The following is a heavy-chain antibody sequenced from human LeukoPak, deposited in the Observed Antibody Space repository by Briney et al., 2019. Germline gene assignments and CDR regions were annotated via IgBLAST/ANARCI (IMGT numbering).Heavy chain of an antibody. V-gene: IGHV3-43*01. J-gene: IGHJ1*01. CDR1: GFTFDDHF. D-gene: IGHD6-19*01. CDR3: AKRIAVAGTSGYFQH. Sequence: PGGSLRLSCAASGFTFDDHFMGWVRQAPGKGLEWVSLISWEGDNTYYADSVKGRFTISRDNSKNTLYLQMNSLRAEDTAVYYCAKRIAVAGTSGYFQHWGQGTLVTVSS. CDR2: ISWEGDNT.